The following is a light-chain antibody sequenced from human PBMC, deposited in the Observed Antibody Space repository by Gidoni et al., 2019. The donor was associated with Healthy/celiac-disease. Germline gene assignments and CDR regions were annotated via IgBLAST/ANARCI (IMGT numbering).Light chain of an antibody. V-gene: IGKV1-33*01. CDR3: QQYDNRPQSA. Sequence: ITRTQSPSSLSPSVGDRVTITCQASQEISNYLNWYQQKPGKAPKLLIYDASNLETGVPSRFSGSGSGTDFIFTISSLQHEDIATYYCQQYDNRPQSAFGGGTKVEIK. CDR2: DAS. J-gene: IGKJ4*01. CDR1: QEISNY.